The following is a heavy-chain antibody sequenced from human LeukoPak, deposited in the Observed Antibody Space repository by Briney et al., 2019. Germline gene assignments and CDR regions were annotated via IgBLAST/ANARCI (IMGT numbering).Heavy chain of an antibody. Sequence: ASVKVSCKASGYTFTGHYIHWVRQAPGQGLDWMGCINPNSGGTNYAQKFQGRVTMTRDTSISTAYMELSSLRSDDTAVYYCAIGYSSGWYSSGVYWGQGTLVTVSS. D-gene: IGHD6-19*01. CDR2: INPNSGGT. J-gene: IGHJ4*02. CDR1: GYTFTGHY. CDR3: AIGYSSGWYSSGVY. V-gene: IGHV1-2*02.